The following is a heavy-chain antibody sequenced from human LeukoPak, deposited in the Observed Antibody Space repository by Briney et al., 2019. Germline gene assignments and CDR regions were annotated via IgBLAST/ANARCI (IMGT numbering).Heavy chain of an antibody. J-gene: IGHJ4*01. CDR1: GYTFTDLY. Sequence: ASVKVSCKASGYTFTDLYIHWVRQAPGQGLEWMGFIRPSSGGTSYAQKFQGRVTMTRDTSINTAYLELSGLTSDDTAVYFCARHNYDFDFDYWGQGTLVTVSS. D-gene: IGHD4-11*01. CDR2: IRPSSGGT. CDR3: ARHNYDFDFDY. V-gene: IGHV1-2*02.